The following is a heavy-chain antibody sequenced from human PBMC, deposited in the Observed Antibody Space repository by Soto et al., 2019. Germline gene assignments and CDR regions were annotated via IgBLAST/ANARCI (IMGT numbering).Heavy chain of an antibody. J-gene: IGHJ4*02. CDR2: ISGSYGKT. V-gene: IGHV3-23*01. CDR3: ARWSYLDS. Sequence: GSLRLSCVASGFSFCSYVLTSVRPAPGEGLEGVSTISGSYGKTLYADAVKGRVSISRDISQSTLYLQMNRLRADVTAIYYCARWSYLDSWGQGNRVTVSS. CDR1: GFSFCSYV. D-gene: IGHD3-3*01.